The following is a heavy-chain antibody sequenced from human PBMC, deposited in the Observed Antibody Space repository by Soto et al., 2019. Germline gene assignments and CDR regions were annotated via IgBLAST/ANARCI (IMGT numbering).Heavy chain of an antibody. Sequence: SETLSLTCTVSGGSISSSSYYWGWIRQAPGKGLEWIGEVHHSGTTNYIQSLTSRLSMSVDKSGNQASLQLTSVAAADTAVYYCARGVDYRWVYWGQGILVTVSS. CDR2: VHHSGTT. CDR3: ARGVDYRWVY. J-gene: IGHJ4*02. D-gene: IGHD2-8*02. V-gene: IGHV4-39*07. CDR1: GGSISSSSYY.